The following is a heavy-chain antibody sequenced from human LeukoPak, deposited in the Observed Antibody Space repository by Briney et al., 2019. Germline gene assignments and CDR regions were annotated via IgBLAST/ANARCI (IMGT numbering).Heavy chain of an antibody. CDR3: ARPAGYSSSWAPE. V-gene: IGHV3-30*04. J-gene: IGHJ4*02. CDR1: GFTFSSYA. Sequence: GGSLRLSCAASGFTFSSYAMHWVRQAPGKGLEWVAVISYDGSNKYYADSVKGRFTISRDNSKNTLYLQMNSLRAEDTAVYYCARPAGYSSSWAPEWGQGTLVTVSS. D-gene: IGHD6-13*01. CDR2: ISYDGSNK.